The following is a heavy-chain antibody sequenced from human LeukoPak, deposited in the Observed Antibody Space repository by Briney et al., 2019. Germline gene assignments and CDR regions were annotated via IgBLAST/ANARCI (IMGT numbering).Heavy chain of an antibody. CDR2: ITGDSGRI. V-gene: IGHV3-48*01. D-gene: IGHD3-3*01. Sequence: GGSLRLSCAASGFNLNIYSMNWVGQGPGLGLEWVAYITGDSGRILYADSVRGRFTISRANAKNSVYLHLNSLRADDTAVYYCARSTEWYADYWGQGTLVTVSS. CDR3: ARSTEWYADY. CDR1: GFNLNIYS. J-gene: IGHJ4*02.